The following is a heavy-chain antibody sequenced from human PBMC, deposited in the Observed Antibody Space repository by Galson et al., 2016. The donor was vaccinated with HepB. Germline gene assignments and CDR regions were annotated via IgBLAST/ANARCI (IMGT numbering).Heavy chain of an antibody. CDR1: GFTFSTYG. V-gene: IGHV3-33*01. CDR2: IGFDGNNK. D-gene: IGHD6-19*01. J-gene: IGHJ4*02. CDR3: ARDNPVQQLLGTDGFDY. Sequence: SLRLSCAASGFTFSTYGMHWVRQAPGKGLEWVAVIGFDGNNKYYADSVKGRLTISRDNSKNTLYLQMNSLRAEDTAVYYCARDNPVQQLLGTDGFDYGGQGTLLTVSS.